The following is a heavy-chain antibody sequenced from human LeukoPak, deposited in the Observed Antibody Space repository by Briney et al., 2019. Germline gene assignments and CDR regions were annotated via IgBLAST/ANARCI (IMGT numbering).Heavy chain of an antibody. CDR1: GFTFSSYG. Sequence: PGGSLRLSCAASGFTFSSYGMHWVRQAPGKGLEWVAFIRYDGSNKYYADSVKGRFTISRDNSKNTLYLQMNSLRAEDTAVYYCAKVGGLVETRGYFDYWGQGTLVTVSS. V-gene: IGHV3-30*02. D-gene: IGHD3/OR15-3a*01. CDR2: IRYDGSNK. CDR3: AKVGGLVETRGYFDY. J-gene: IGHJ4*02.